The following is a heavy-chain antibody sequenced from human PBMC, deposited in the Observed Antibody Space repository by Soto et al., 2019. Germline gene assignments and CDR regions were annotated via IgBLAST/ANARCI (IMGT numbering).Heavy chain of an antibody. Sequence: QVQLVQSGAEVKKPGSSVKVSCKASAGTFSSYTISWVRQAPGQGLEWMGRIIPILGIANYAQKFQGRVTITADKSTSTAYMELMSRRSEDTAVYYCARARHHLRGVISAFDYWGQGTLVTVSS. CDR1: AGTFSSYT. CDR2: IIPILGIA. V-gene: IGHV1-69*02. CDR3: ARARHHLRGVISAFDY. J-gene: IGHJ4*02. D-gene: IGHD3-10*01.